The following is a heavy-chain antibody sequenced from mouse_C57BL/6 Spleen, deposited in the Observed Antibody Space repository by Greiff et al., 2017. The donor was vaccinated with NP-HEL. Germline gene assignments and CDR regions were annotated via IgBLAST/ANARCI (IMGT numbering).Heavy chain of an antibody. CDR2: IDPSDSYT. CDR1: GYTFTSYW. CDR3: ARGPKNYGSSYGYFDV. V-gene: IGHV1-69*01. Sequence: VQLQQPGAELVMPGASVKLSCKASGYTFTSYWMHWVKQRPGQGLEWIGEIDPSDSYTNYNQKFKGKSTLTVDKSSSTAYMQLSSLTSEDSAVYYCARGPKNYGSSYGYFDVWGTGTTVTVSS. D-gene: IGHD1-1*01. J-gene: IGHJ1*03.